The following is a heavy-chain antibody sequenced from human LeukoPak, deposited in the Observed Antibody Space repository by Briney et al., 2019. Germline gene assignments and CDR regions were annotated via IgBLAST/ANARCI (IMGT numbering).Heavy chain of an antibody. CDR1: GFTFSSYG. Sequence: GGSLRLSCAASGFTFSSYGMHWVRQAPGKGLEWVSVISYDGTNKYYADSVKGRFTISRDNSKNTLYLQMNSLKTEDTALYYCARQMATILDGILDYWGQGTLVTVSS. CDR3: ARQMATILDGILDY. J-gene: IGHJ4*02. V-gene: IGHV3-30*19. CDR2: ISYDGTNK. D-gene: IGHD5-24*01.